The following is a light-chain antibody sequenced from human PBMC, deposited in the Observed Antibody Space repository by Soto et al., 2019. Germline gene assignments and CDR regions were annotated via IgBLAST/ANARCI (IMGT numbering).Light chain of an antibody. Sequence: DIVLTQSRGPLSLSPGKRSELCCTXRQSVSSSYLAWYQQKPGQAPRLLISDASTRATGIPARFSGSGSGTEFTLTISSLQSEDFAVYYCQQYNNWPQLTFGGGTKVDIK. J-gene: IGKJ4*01. CDR1: QSVSSSY. CDR2: DAS. V-gene: IGKV3-15*01. CDR3: QQYNNWPQLT.